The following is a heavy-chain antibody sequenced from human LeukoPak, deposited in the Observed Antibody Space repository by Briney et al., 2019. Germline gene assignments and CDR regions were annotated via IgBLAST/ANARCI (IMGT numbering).Heavy chain of an antibody. J-gene: IGHJ4*02. CDR2: INPSAGGT. CDR1: GYTFTSYY. CDR3: ARETNDWNLDY. Sequence: ASVKVSCKASGYTFTSYYMHWVRQAPGQGLEWMGIINPSAGGTTYAQKFQGRVTMTRDTSTSTVYMELSSLRSEDTAVYYCARETNDWNLDYWGQGTLVTVSS. V-gene: IGHV1-46*01. D-gene: IGHD1-1*01.